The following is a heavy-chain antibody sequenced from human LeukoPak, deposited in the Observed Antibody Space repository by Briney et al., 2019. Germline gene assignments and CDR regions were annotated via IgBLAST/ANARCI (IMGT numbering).Heavy chain of an antibody. Sequence: GASVKVSCKASGYTFTSYYMHWARQAPGQGLEWMGIINPSGGSTSYAQKFQGRVTMTRDTSTSTVYMELSSLRSEDTAVYYRARDLAYGDYVGVFDLWGRGTLVTVSS. CDR1: GYTFTSYY. CDR3: ARDLAYGDYVGVFDL. V-gene: IGHV1-46*01. CDR2: INPSGGST. D-gene: IGHD4-17*01. J-gene: IGHJ2*01.